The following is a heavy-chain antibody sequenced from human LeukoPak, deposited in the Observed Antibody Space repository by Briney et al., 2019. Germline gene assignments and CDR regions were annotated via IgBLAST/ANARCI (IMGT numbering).Heavy chain of an antibody. D-gene: IGHD3-3*01. Sequence: PGGSLRLSCAASGFTFSTYSMNWVRQAPGKGLQWVSSISSSSSYIYYADSVKGRFTISRDNAKNSLYLQMNSLRAEDTALYYCARVVDGLRFLEWLDDYYYMDVWGKGTTVTVSS. V-gene: IGHV3-21*04. J-gene: IGHJ6*03. CDR1: GFTFSTYS. CDR3: ARVVDGLRFLEWLDDYYYMDV. CDR2: ISSSSSYI.